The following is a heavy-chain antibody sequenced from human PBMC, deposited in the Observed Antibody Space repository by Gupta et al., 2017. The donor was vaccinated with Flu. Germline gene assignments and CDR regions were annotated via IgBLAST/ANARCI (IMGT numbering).Heavy chain of an antibody. D-gene: IGHD5-18*01. CDR2: FDPEDGET. CDR1: GYTLTELS. Sequence: QVQLVQSGAEVKKPGASVKVSCKVSGYTLTELSMHWVRQAPGKGLEWMGGFDPEDGETIYAQKGQGRVTMTEDTYTDTADMELSRMRSEEKXVXYCATDXHRYSYGNLKFDYGGQGTMVTVSS. V-gene: IGHV1-24*01. CDR3: ATDXHRYSYGNLKFDY. J-gene: IGHJ4*02.